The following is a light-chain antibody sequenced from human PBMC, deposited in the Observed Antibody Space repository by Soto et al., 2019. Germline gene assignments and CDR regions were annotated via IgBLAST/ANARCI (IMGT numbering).Light chain of an antibody. J-gene: IGLJ1*01. CDR3: SSYTTATSTQV. CDR1: GSDFGGNNY. V-gene: IGLV2-14*01. Sequence: QSVLTQPASVSGSPGQSLTISCTGTGSDFGGNNYVSWYQQYPGTAPKLMISYVSNRPSGVPNRFSGSKSGNTASLSISGLQAEDEADYYCSSYTTATSTQVFGSGTKVTVL. CDR2: YVS.